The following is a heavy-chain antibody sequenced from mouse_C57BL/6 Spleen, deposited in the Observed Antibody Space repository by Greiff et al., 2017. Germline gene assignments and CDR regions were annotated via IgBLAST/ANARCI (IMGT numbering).Heavy chain of an antibody. Sequence: VQLQQSGPELVKPGASVKIPCKASGYTFTDYNMDWVKQSHGKSLEWIGDINPNNGGTIYNQKFKGKATLTVEKSSSTAYMELRSLTSEDTAVYYCARDGSSYGAMDYWGQGTSVTVSS. CDR1: GYTFTDYN. D-gene: IGHD1-1*01. J-gene: IGHJ4*01. CDR2: INPNNGGT. V-gene: IGHV1-18*01. CDR3: ARDGSSYGAMDY.